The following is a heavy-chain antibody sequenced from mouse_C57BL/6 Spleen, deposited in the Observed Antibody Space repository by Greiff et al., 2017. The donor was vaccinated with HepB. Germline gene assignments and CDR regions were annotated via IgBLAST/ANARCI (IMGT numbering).Heavy chain of an antibody. D-gene: IGHD4-1*01. CDR3: ARTGTRYYAMDY. Sequence: VQLKESGPELVKPGASVKMSCKASGYTFTDYNMHWVKQSHGKSLEWIGYINPNNGGTSYNQKFKGKATLTVNKSSSTAYMELRSLTSEDSAVYYCARTGTRYYAMDYWGQGTSVTVSS. V-gene: IGHV1-22*01. CDR1: GYTFTDYN. J-gene: IGHJ4*01. CDR2: INPNNGGT.